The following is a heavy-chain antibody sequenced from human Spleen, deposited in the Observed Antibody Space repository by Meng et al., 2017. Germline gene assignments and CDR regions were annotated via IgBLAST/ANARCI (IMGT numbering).Heavy chain of an antibody. CDR3: AKEIRPNDY. Sequence: GESLKISCAASGFTFDDYGMSWVHQLPGRGLEWVSGINWSGDTIGYVDSVRGRFTISRDNVKNSLYLQMNSLRAEDTAIYYCAKEIRPNDYWGQGTLVTVSS. D-gene: IGHD5-24*01. CDR1: GFTFDDYG. V-gene: IGHV3-20*04. J-gene: IGHJ4*02. CDR2: INWSGDTI.